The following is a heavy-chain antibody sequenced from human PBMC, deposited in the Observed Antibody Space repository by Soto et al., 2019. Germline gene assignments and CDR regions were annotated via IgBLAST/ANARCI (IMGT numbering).Heavy chain of an antibody. CDR3: ANRPYDWNYHY. CDR2: IIPIFGTA. Sequence: SVKVSCKASGGTFSSYAISWVRQAPGQGLEWMGGIIPIFGTANYAQKFQGRVTITADESTSTAYMELSSLRADDTAVYYCANRPYDWNYHYWGQGTLVTVSS. J-gene: IGHJ4*02. V-gene: IGHV1-69*13. D-gene: IGHD1-7*01. CDR1: GGTFSSYA.